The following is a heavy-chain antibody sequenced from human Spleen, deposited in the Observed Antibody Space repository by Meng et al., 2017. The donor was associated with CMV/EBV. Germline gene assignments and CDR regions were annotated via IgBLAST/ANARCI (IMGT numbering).Heavy chain of an antibody. Sequence: QGRLQRWAAGLLKPSGTLSLTCAVYGGSFSGYYWSWIRQPPGKGLEWIGEINHSGSTNYNPSLKSRVTISVDTSKNQFSLKLSSVTAADTAVYYCARGHSGYDYYFDYWGQGTLVTVSS. V-gene: IGHV4-34*01. J-gene: IGHJ4*02. CDR2: INHSGST. D-gene: IGHD5-12*01. CDR3: ARGHSGYDYYFDY. CDR1: GGSFSGYY.